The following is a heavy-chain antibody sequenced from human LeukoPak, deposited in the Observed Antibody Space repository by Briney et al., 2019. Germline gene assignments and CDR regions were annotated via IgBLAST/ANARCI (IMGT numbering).Heavy chain of an antibody. V-gene: IGHV3-21*04. CDR1: GFTFSSYS. CDR3: ARVLYFDLYAFDI. J-gene: IGHJ3*02. Sequence: GGSLRLSCAASGFTFSSYSMNWVRQAPGKGLEWVSSISSSSSYIYYADSVKGRFTISRDNAKNSLYLQMNSLRAEDTAVYYCARVLYFDLYAFDIWGQGTMVTVSS. CDR2: ISSSSSYI. D-gene: IGHD3-9*01.